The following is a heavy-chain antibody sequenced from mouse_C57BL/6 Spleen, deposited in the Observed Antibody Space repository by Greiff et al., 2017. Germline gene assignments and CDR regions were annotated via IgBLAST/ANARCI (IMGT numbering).Heavy chain of an antibody. CDR1: GYTFTSYW. Sequence: QVQLQQPGTELVKPGASVKLSCKASGYTFTSYWMHWVKQRPGQGLEWIGNINPSNGGTNYNEKFKSKATLTVDKSSSTAYMQLSSLTSEDAAVYYGARGGPFLEGSWYFDVWGTGTTVTVSS. CDR2: INPSNGGT. CDR3: ARGGPFLEGSWYFDV. V-gene: IGHV1-53*01. J-gene: IGHJ1*03.